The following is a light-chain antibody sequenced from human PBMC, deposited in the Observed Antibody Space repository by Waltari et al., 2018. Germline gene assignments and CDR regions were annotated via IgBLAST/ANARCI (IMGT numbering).Light chain of an antibody. J-gene: IGKJ3*01. CDR3: QQSYSTLVT. Sequence: DIQMTQSPSSLSASVGDRVTITCRASQSISNYLNWYQQKSGKAPKLLIYAASRLQGGVPSRFSGSGSGTDFTLIISSLQPEDFATYYCQQSYSTLVTFGPGTNVDIK. CDR1: QSISNY. CDR2: AAS. V-gene: IGKV1-39*01.